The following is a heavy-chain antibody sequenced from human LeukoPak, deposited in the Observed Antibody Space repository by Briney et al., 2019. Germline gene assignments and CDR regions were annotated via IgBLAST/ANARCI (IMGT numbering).Heavy chain of an antibody. CDR1: GGTFSNYA. D-gene: IGHD3-22*01. CDR2: IIPLLDVA. J-gene: IGHJ3*02. V-gene: IGHV1-69*04. Sequence: ASVKVSCKASGGTFSNYAISWVRQAPGQGLEWMGRIIPLLDVATYAHNFQGRVTIIADKSTTTAYMELYSLRSDDTAVYFCARDSWDESIGYNSFDIWGQGTVVTVSS. CDR3: ARDSWDESIGYNSFDI.